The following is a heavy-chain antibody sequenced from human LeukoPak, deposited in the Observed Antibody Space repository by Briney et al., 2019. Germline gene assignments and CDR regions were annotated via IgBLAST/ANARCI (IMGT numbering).Heavy chain of an antibody. CDR1: GGTFTSYA. D-gene: IGHD3-10*01. CDR2: IIPIFGTT. CDR3: ASRSDEDTYYYGSGNSGGYYYMDV. V-gene: IGHV1-69*06. Sequence: SVKVSCKASGGTFTSYAISWVRQAPGQGLEWMGGIIPIFGTTNYAQKFQGRGTITAHKSTSTAYMELSSLIYEDTAVYYCASRSDEDTYYYGSGNSGGYYYMDVWGKGTTVTVSS. J-gene: IGHJ6*03.